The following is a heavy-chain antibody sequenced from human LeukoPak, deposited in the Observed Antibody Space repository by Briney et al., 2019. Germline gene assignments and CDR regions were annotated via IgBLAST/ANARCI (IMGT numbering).Heavy chain of an antibody. CDR2: TSSDLNVK. CDR1: GFTFRNYV. CDR3: ARDLSSILDV. V-gene: IGHV3-30-3*01. Sequence: GGSLRLSCAASGFTFRNYVIHWVRQAPGKGLEWVAVTSSDLNVKLYADSVKGRFTISRDNAKNSLYLQMNSLRAEDTAVYYCARDLSSILDVWGQGTTVTVSS. D-gene: IGHD2-21*01. J-gene: IGHJ6*02.